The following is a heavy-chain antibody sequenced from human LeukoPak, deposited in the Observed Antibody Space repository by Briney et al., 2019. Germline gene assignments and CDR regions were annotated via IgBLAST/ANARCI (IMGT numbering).Heavy chain of an antibody. CDR2: IYLGDSDT. Sequence: GESLKISCKGSGDNFNRHWIGWVRQMPGKGLEWMGIIYLGDSDTRYSPSFRGQITISADKSISTAYLQWSSLKASDTAMYYCARLNGGDFIIPRIFDYWGQGTLVTVSS. CDR1: GDNFNRHW. D-gene: IGHD3-10*01. V-gene: IGHV5-51*01. CDR3: ARLNGGDFIIPRIFDY. J-gene: IGHJ4*02.